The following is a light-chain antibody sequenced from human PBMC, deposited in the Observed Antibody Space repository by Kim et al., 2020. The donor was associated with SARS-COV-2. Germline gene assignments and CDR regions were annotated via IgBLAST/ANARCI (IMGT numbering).Light chain of an antibody. CDR3: VLYMGSGRHWV. J-gene: IGLJ3*02. CDR1: SGSVSTSYY. CDR2: STN. V-gene: IGLV8-61*01. Sequence: QTVVTQEPSFSVSPGGTVTLTCGLSSGSVSTSYYPSWYQQTPGQAPRTLIYSTNTRSSGVPDRFSGSILGNKAALTITGAQADDESDYYCVLYMGSGRHWVFGGGTQLTVL.